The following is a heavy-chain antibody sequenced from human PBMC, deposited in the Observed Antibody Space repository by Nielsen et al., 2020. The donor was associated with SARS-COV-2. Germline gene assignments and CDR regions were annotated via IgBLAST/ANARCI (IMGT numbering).Heavy chain of an antibody. CDR1: GGSFSGYY. CDR2: INHSGST. Sequence: SETLSLTCAVYGGSFSGYYWSWIRQPPGKGLEWIGEINHSGSTNYNPSLKSRVTISVDTSKNQFSLKLSSVTAADTAVYYCARGLIYSSGFDYWGQGTLVTVSS. V-gene: IGHV4-34*01. J-gene: IGHJ4*02. D-gene: IGHD6-19*01. CDR3: ARGLIYSSGFDY.